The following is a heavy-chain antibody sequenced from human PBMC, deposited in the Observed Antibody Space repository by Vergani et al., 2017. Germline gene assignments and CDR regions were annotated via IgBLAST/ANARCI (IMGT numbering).Heavy chain of an antibody. V-gene: IGHV3-30-3*01. CDR3: ARDRNDGGSYSGLFDY. CDR2: ISYDGSNK. D-gene: IGHD1-26*01. CDR1: GFTFSSYA. Sequence: QVQLVESGGGVVQPGRSLRLSCAASGFTFSSYAMHWVRQAPGKGLEWVAVISYDGSNKYYADSVKGRFTISRDNSKTPLYLQMNSLRAEYTAVYYCARDRNDGGSYSGLFDYWGQGTLVTVSS. J-gene: IGHJ4*02.